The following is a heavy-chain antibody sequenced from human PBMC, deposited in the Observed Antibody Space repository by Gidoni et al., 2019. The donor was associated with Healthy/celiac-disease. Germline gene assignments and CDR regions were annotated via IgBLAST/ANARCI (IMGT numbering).Heavy chain of an antibody. CDR3: ARGRWYSSSWYYFDY. J-gene: IGHJ4*02. D-gene: IGHD6-13*01. V-gene: IGHV4-59*01. CDR1: GGSISSYY. CDR2: IYYSGST. Sequence: QVQLQESGPGLVKPSETLSLTCTVSGGSISSYYWSWIRQPPGKGLEWSGYIYYSGSTNYNPSLKSRVTISVDTSKNQFSLKLSSVTAADTAVYYCARGRWYSSSWYYFDYWGQGTLVTVSS.